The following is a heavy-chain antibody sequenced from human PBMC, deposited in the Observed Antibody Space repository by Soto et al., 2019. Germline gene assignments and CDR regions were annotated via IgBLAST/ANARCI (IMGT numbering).Heavy chain of an antibody. CDR1: GYTITSYY. J-gene: IGHJ3*02. CDR3: ARDIVVVPAAIGAFDI. V-gene: IGHV1-46*03. CDR2: INPSGGST. Sequence: ASVKVSCKASGYTITSYYMHWVRQAPGQGLEWMGIINPSGGSTSYAQKFQGRVTMTRDTSTSTVYMELSSLRSEDTAVYYCARDIVVVPAAIGAFDIWGQGTMVTVSS. D-gene: IGHD2-2*01.